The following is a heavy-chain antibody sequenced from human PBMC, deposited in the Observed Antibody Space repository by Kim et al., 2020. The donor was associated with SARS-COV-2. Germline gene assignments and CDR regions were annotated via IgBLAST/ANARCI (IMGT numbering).Heavy chain of an antibody. CDR1: GFTVSSNY. CDR2: IYSGGST. V-gene: IGHV3-53*01. CDR3: ASHKVVPARYYYYCMDV. Sequence: GGSPRLSCAASGFTVSSNYMSWVRQAPGKGLEWVSVIYSGGSTYYADSVKGRFTISRDNSKNKLYLQMNSLRAEDTAVYYCASHKVVPARYYYYCMDVWGQGTTVTVSS. J-gene: IGHJ6*02. D-gene: IGHD2-2*01.